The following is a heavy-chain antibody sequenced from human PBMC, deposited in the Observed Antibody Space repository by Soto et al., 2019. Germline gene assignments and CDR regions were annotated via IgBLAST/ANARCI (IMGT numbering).Heavy chain of an antibody. CDR1: GDSVSSSSVT. D-gene: IGHD1-26*01. J-gene: IGHJ5*01. Sequence: TLSLTCAISGDSVSSSSVTWNWIRQSPSRGLEWLGRTYYRSKWYNDYAESVKSRITINPDTSKNQFSLHLNSVTPEDTAVYYCVRLIGNSWLDFWGQGTLVTV. CDR3: VRLIGNSWLDF. CDR2: TYYRSKWYN. V-gene: IGHV6-1*01.